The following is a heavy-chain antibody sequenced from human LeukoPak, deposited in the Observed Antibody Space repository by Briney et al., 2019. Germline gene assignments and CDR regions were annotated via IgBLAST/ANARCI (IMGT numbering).Heavy chain of an antibody. CDR3: ARASYIYVYYFDY. D-gene: IGHD5-18*01. J-gene: IGHJ4*02. CDR1: GFTFSDYY. Sequence: PGGSLRLSCAASGFTFSDYYMSWVRQAPGKGLEWVAVIWPDGSNKCYADSVKGRFTISRDNSENTLYLQMNSLRAEDTAVYYCARASYIYVYYFDYWGQGTLVTVSS. V-gene: IGHV3-33*08. CDR2: IWPDGSNK.